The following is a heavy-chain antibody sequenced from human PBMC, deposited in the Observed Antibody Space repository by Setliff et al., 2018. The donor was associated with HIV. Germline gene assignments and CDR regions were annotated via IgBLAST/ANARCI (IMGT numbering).Heavy chain of an antibody. CDR1: GGSFSGYY. Sequence: SETLSLTCAVYGGSFSGYYWSWIRQPPGKGLEWIGEINHSGSTNYNPSLKSRVTISVDTSKNQFSLKLSSVTAADTAVYYCARGLGAYSGYGIDYWGQGTLVTVSS. V-gene: IGHV4-34*01. CDR3: ARGLGAYSGYGIDY. J-gene: IGHJ4*02. CDR2: INHSGST. D-gene: IGHD5-12*01.